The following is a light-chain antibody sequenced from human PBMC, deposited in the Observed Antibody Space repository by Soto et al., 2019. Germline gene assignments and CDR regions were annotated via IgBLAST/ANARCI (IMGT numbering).Light chain of an antibody. CDR1: QXLLHSNGYNY. V-gene: IGKV2-28*01. CDR2: LGS. CDR3: MQALQTWT. Sequence: DFVMTHSPLSLPVTPGKPAAISXXSIQXLLHSNGYNYLDWYLQKPGQSPXXLIYLGSNRSSGVPDRFSGSGSGTDFTLKISRVEAEDVGVYYCMQALQTWTFGQGTKVDIK. J-gene: IGKJ1*01.